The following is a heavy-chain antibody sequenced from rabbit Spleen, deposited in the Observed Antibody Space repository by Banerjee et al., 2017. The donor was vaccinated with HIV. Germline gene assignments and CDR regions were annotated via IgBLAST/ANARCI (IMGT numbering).Heavy chain of an antibody. CDR3: ARGPPYAGYAGYGYVYLNL. CDR1: GFDFSVYG. Sequence: QEQLVESGGGLVQPGGSLKLSCKASGFDFSVYGLSWVRQAPGKGLEWIGYIVPIFGVTYYANWVNGRFTISSHDAQNTVSLQLNSLTAADTATYFCARGPPYAGYAGYGYVYLNLWGPGTLVTVS. CDR2: IVPIFGVT. D-gene: IGHD6-1*01. V-gene: IGHV1S47*01. J-gene: IGHJ4*01.